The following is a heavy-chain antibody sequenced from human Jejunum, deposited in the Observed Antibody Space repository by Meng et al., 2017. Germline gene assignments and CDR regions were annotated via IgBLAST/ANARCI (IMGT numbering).Heavy chain of an antibody. CDR2: ISPDGSEQ. Sequence: GESLKISCAASGFTFSGSWMSWVRQPPGKGLEWVALISPDGSEQKYVASVEGRFTISRDNARNSLFLQMSSLRGEDTAVYYCARDPGWGSLDIWGQGTVVTVSS. J-gene: IGHJ3*02. D-gene: IGHD1-1*01. CDR3: ARDPGWGSLDI. V-gene: IGHV3-7*01. CDR1: GFTFSGSW.